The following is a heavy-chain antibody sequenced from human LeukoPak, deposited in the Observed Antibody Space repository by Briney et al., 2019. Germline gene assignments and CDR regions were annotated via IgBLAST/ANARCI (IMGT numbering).Heavy chain of an antibody. CDR1: GPSITSGYY. Sequence: PSETLSLTCTVSGPSITSGYYWGWIRQPPGKGLEWIGSIYHGGTTYYNPSLKSRVTISVDTSKNQFSLKLSSVTAADTAVYYCARGRPVTIRYWYFDLWGRGTLVTVSS. J-gene: IGHJ2*01. D-gene: IGHD4-17*01. CDR2: IYHGGTT. CDR3: ARGRPVTIRYWYFDL. V-gene: IGHV4-38-2*02.